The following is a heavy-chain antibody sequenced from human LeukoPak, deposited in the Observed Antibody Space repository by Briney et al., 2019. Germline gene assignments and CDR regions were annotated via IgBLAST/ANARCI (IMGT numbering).Heavy chain of an antibody. CDR1: GGSISSGDYY. D-gene: IGHD6-19*01. CDR3: ARDLPNGIAVAGY. V-gene: IGHV4-30-4*01. Sequence: SETLSLTCTVSGGSISSGDYYWSWIRQPPGKGLEWIGYIYYSGSTYYNPSLKSRVTISVDTSKNQMSLKLSSVTAADTAVYYCARDLPNGIAVAGYWGQGTLVTVSS. CDR2: IYYSGST. J-gene: IGHJ4*02.